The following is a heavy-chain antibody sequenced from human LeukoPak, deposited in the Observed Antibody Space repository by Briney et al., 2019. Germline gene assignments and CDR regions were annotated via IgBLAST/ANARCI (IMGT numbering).Heavy chain of an antibody. V-gene: IGHV1-3*01. J-gene: IGHJ4*02. D-gene: IGHD2-21*02. Sequence: ASVKVSCKASGYTFTSYAMHWVRQAPGQRLEWMGWINAGNGNTKYSQKFQGRVTITRDTSASTAYMELSSLRSEDTAVYYCARDLSEYCGGDCYQGFDYWGQGTLVTVSS. CDR2: INAGNGNT. CDR3: ARDLSEYCGGDCYQGFDY. CDR1: GYTFTSYA.